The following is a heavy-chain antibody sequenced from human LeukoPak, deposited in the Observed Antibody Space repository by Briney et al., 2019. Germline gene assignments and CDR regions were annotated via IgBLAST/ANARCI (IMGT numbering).Heavy chain of an antibody. D-gene: IGHD6-13*01. CDR3: ARASDQQLVSPRY. V-gene: IGHV3-74*01. J-gene: IGHJ4*02. Sequence: PGGSLRPSCAASGFTFSSYWMHWVRQAPGKGLVWVSRINIDGSSTTYADSVESRFTISRDNAKNTLFLQMNSLRTQDTAVYYCARASDQQLVSPRYWGQGTLVTVSS. CDR1: GFTFSSYW. CDR2: INIDGSST.